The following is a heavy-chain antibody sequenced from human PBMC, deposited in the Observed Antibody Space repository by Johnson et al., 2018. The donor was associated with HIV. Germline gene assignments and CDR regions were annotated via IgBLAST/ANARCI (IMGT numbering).Heavy chain of an antibody. CDR1: GFTFSDYY. V-gene: IGHV3-11*04. CDR3: ARDLEDIVVVPAAIGAFDI. Sequence: VQLVESGGGVAQPGRSLRLSCAASGFTFSDYYMSWIRQAPGKGREWVSYISSSGRTLYYADSVKGRFTISRDNAKNSLYLQMNSLRAEDTAVYYCARDLEDIVVVPAAIGAFDIWGQGTMVTVSS. CDR2: ISSSGRTL. D-gene: IGHD2-2*01. J-gene: IGHJ3*02.